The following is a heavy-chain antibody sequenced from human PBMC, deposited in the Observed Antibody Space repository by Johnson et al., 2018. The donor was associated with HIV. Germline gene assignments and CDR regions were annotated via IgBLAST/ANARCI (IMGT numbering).Heavy chain of an antibody. CDR3: ASTRLGAFDI. V-gene: IGHV3-66*01. CDR2: IYSGGST. Sequence: VRLVESGGGLVQPGGSLRLSCAASGFSVSSKYMSWVRQAPGKGLEWVSVIYSGGSTFYADSVKGRFTISRDNYGNTLYLQMDSLRVEDTAVYYCASTRLGAFDIWGQGTMVTVSS. CDR1: GFSVSSKY. J-gene: IGHJ3*02. D-gene: IGHD6-6*01.